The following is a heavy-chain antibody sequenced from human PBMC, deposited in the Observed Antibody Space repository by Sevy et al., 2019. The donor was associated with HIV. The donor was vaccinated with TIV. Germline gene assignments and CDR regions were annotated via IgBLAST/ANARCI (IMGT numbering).Heavy chain of an antibody. CDR1: GFTFSSYS. J-gene: IGHJ3*02. V-gene: IGHV3-48*01. Sequence: GGSLRLSCAASGFTFSSYSMNWVRQAPGKGLEWVSYISSSSSTIYYADSVKGRFTISRDNAKNSLYLQMNSLRAEDTAVYYCARTWIQLWYGAFDIWGQGTMVTVSS. CDR3: ARTWIQLWYGAFDI. CDR2: ISSSSSTI. D-gene: IGHD5-18*01.